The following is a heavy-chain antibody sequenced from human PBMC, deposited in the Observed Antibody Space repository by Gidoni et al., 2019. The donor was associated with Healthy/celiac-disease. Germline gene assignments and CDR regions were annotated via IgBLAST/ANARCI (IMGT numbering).Heavy chain of an antibody. CDR1: GGTFSSSA. CDR2: IIPIFGTA. D-gene: IGHD2-21*02. J-gene: IGHJ3*02. Sequence: QVQLVQSGAEVKKPGSSVTVSCKASGGTFSSSAISWVRQAPGQGLEWMGGIIPIFGTANYAQKFQGRVTITADESTSTAYMELSSLRSEDTAVYYCARDRWGCGGDCYGAFDIWGQGTMVTVSS. V-gene: IGHV1-69*01. CDR3: ARDRWGCGGDCYGAFDI.